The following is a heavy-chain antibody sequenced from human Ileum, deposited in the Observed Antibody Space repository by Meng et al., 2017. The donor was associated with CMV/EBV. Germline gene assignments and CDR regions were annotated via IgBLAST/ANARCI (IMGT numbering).Heavy chain of an antibody. CDR3: AREGLITVGRELTLPTYTTLAS. D-gene: IGHD3-10*01. V-gene: IGHV3-7*01. J-gene: IGHJ5*02. Sequence: GGSLRLSCVTSGFRFSNYWMAWVRQAPGKGLEWVANIRQDGAENFYVDSVKGRFTISRDNAKSSLYLEIKGLRAEDTAVYYCAREGLITVGRELTLPTYTTLASWGQGTLVTVSS. CDR1: GFRFSNYW. CDR2: IRQDGAEN.